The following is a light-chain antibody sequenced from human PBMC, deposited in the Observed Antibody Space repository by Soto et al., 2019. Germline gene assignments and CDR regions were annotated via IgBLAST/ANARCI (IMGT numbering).Light chain of an antibody. CDR1: QSISSW. Sequence: DIQMTQSPSTLSASVGDRVTITCRASQSISSWLAWYQQKPGKAPKLLIYKASSLESGFPSRFSGSESGTEFTLTLSSLQPDDFATYYCQQYNNYSWTCGQGTKVEIK. J-gene: IGKJ1*01. CDR2: KAS. CDR3: QQYNNYSWT. V-gene: IGKV1-5*03.